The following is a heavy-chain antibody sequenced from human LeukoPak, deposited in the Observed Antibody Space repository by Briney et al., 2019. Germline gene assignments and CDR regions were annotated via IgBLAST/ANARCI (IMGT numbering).Heavy chain of an antibody. CDR3: ARDEVGATTDPFDI. D-gene: IGHD1-26*01. CDR2: ISSSSAYI. Sequence: NPGGSLRLSCAASGFTLSSYSMNWVRQAPGKGLEWVSSISSSSAYIHYADSVKGRFTISRDNAKNPLYLQMNSLRAEDTAVYYCARDEVGATTDPFDIWGLGTMVTVSS. V-gene: IGHV3-21*01. J-gene: IGHJ3*02. CDR1: GFTLSSYS.